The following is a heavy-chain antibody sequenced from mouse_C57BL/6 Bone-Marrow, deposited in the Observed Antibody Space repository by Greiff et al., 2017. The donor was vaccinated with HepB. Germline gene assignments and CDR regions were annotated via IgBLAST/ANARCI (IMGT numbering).Heavy chain of an antibody. V-gene: IGHV14-4*01. CDR1: GFNIKDDY. D-gene: IGHD1-1*01. J-gene: IGHJ2*01. CDR2: IDPENGDT. CDR3: TGRNYGSSNYFDY. Sequence: VQLQQSGAELVRPGASVKLSCTASGFNIKDDYMHWVKQRPEQGLEWIGWIDPENGDTEYASKFQGKATITADTSSNTAYLQLSSLTSEDTAVYYCTGRNYGSSNYFDYWGQGTTLTVSS.